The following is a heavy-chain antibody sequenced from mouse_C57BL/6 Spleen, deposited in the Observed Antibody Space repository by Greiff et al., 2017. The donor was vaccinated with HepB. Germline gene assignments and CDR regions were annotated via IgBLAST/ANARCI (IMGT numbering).Heavy chain of an antibody. CDR1: GYTFTSYW. Sequence: QLQLQQPGAELVKPGASVKLSCKASGYTFTSYWMHWVKQRPGQGLEWIGMIHPNSGSTNYNEKFKSKATLTVDKSSSTAYMQLSSLTSEDSAVYYCARGRGNYYGSTLAYWGQGTLVTVSA. V-gene: IGHV1-64*01. D-gene: IGHD1-1*01. J-gene: IGHJ3*01. CDR3: ARGRGNYYGSTLAY. CDR2: IHPNSGST.